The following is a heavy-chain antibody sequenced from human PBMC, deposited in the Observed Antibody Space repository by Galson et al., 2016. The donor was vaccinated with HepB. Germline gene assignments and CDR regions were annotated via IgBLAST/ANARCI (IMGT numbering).Heavy chain of an antibody. J-gene: IGHJ6*02. CDR2: IIPIFGTT. D-gene: IGHD6-13*01. CDR1: GDTFSSYA. Sequence: SVKVSCNASGDTFSSYAISWVRQAPGQGLEWMGGIIPIFGTTNYAQKFQGRVTITADESTSTAYMELSSLRSDDTAVYYCARDPGVAAAGHYNGLDVWGQGTAVTVSS. V-gene: IGHV1-69*13. CDR3: ARDPGVAAAGHYNGLDV.